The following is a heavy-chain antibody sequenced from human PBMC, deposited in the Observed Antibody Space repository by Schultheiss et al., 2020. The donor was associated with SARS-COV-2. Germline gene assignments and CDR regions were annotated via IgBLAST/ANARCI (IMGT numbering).Heavy chain of an antibody. CDR1: GGSFSDYY. V-gene: IGHV4-59*01. Sequence: SQTLSLTCAVYGGSFSDYYWSWIRQPPGKGLEWIGYIYYSGSTSYNPSLTSRVTISLDTSKTQFSLKLSSVTAADTAMYYCADHQTSSWLDAFDIWGQGTMVTVSS. CDR3: ADHQTSSWLDAFDI. CDR2: IYYSGST. D-gene: IGHD6-13*01. J-gene: IGHJ3*02.